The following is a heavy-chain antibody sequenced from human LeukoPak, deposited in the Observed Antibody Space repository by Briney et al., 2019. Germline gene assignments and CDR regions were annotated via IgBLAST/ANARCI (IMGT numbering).Heavy chain of an antibody. CDR3: ARHQLLGPCFKGVCSDAFDI. J-gene: IGHJ3*02. CDR1: GYIFTTHW. CDR2: VNPGDSNT. D-gene: IGHD2-8*01. Sequence: GESLKISCKGSGYIFTTHWIGWVRQMPGKGLEWMGIVNPGDSNTIYSPSFQGQVTISADKSISTAYLQWSSLKASDTAMYYCARHQLLGPCFKGVCSDAFDIWGQGTMVTVSS. V-gene: IGHV5-51*01.